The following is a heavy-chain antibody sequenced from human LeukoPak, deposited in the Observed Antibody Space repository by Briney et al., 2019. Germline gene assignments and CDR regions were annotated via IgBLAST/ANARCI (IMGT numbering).Heavy chain of an antibody. CDR2: ISAYNGNT. J-gene: IGHJ3*01. Sequence: ASVKVSCKASGYTFTSYGISWVRQAPGQGLEWMGWISAYNGNTNYAQRLQGRVTMTTDTSTSTAYMELRSLRSDDTAVYYCGREPNLGSNPPNLFIFWGQGKMVPVFS. D-gene: IGHD1-26*01. CDR3: GREPNLGSNPPNLFIF. V-gene: IGHV1-18*01. CDR1: GYTFTSYG.